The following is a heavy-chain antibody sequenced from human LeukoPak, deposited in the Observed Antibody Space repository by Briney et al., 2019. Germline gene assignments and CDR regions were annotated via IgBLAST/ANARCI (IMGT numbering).Heavy chain of an antibody. CDR1: GXTVSSNY. CDR2: IYSGGGT. D-gene: IGHD3-16*01. J-gene: IGHJ4*02. V-gene: IGHV3-66*01. CDR3: ARSRGTFLPHDC. Sequence: TGGSLRLSCAVSGXTVSSNYMSWVRQAPGKGLEWVSVIYSGGGTYYADSVKGRFTISRDNSKNTVYLQMNSLRVEDTAVYYCARSRGTFLPHDCWGQGTLVAVSS.